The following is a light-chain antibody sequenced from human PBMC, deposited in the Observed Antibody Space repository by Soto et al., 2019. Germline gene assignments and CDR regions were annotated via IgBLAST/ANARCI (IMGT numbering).Light chain of an antibody. V-gene: IGKV3-20*01. Sequence: EIVLTQSPGTLSLSPGERATLSCRASQSVSSSYLAGYQQKPGQAPRLLIYGASSRATGIPDRFSGSGSGTDFTLTISRLEPDDFAVYYCQQYGSSPPWKFGQGTKVEIK. CDR3: QQYGSSPPWK. J-gene: IGKJ1*01. CDR1: QSVSSSY. CDR2: GAS.